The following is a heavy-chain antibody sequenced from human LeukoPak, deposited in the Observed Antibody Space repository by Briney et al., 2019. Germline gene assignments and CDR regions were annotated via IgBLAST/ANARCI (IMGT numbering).Heavy chain of an antibody. Sequence: SETLSLTCTVSGGSISSYYWSWIRQPPGKGRDGIGYIYYSGSTNYNPSLKSRVTISVDTSKNQFSLKLSSVTAADTAVYYCARAVVPARTNWFDPWGQGTLVTVSS. CDR2: IYYSGST. J-gene: IGHJ5*02. D-gene: IGHD2-2*01. CDR1: GGSISSYY. V-gene: IGHV4-59*01. CDR3: ARAVVPARTNWFDP.